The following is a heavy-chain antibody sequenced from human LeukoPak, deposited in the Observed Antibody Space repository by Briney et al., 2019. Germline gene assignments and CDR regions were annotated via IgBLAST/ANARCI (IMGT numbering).Heavy chain of an antibody. J-gene: IGHJ6*03. V-gene: IGHV5-51*01. CDR1: GYSFTSYW. D-gene: IGHD1-26*01. Sequence: PGESLRISCKGSGYSFTSYWIGWVRQMPGKGLEWMGIIYPGDSDTRYSPSFQGQVTISADKSISTAYLQWSSLKASDTAMYYCARIIVGAINYYYYYMDVWGKGTTVTVSS. CDR3: ARIIVGAINYYYYYMDV. CDR2: IYPGDSDT.